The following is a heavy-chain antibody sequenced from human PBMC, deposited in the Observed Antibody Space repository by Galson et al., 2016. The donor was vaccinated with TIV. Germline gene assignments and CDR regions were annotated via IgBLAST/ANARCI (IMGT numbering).Heavy chain of an antibody. CDR2: INTNTGNP. D-gene: IGHD6-13*01. Sequence: SVKVSCKASGYTFTRYAMNWVRQVPGHEPEWMGWINTNTGNPTYAEAFTGRIVLSLDTSVSTTFLQINNLRPEDTAVYYCVSGSWYYWGQGTLVTVSS. CDR1: GYTFTRYA. J-gene: IGHJ4*02. CDR3: VSGSWYY. V-gene: IGHV7-4-1*02.